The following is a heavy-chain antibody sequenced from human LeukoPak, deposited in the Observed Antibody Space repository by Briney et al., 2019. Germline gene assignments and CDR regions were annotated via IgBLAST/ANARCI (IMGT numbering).Heavy chain of an antibody. CDR1: GFTFSSYW. V-gene: IGHV3-7*05. Sequence: RAGGSLRLSCAAPGFTFSSYWMNWVRQAPGKGLEWVANIEQDGSEKYYVDSVKGRFTISRDNAKSSLYLQMNSLRVEDTAVYYCATSRTLDHWGQGTLVTVSS. J-gene: IGHJ4*02. CDR3: ATSRTLDH. CDR2: IEQDGSEK.